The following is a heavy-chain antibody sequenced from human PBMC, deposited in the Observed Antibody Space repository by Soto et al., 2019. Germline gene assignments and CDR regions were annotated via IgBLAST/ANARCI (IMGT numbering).Heavy chain of an antibody. D-gene: IGHD1-1*01. CDR2: ISAHNGNT. CDR3: ARGRYGDY. Sequence: QVHLVQSGAEGKKPGASVKVSCKASGYTFTSYGITWVRQAPGQGLEWMGWISAHNGNTDYAQKLQGRVIVTRDTSTSTAYMELRGLISDDTAVYYCARGRYGDYWGQGALVTVSS. V-gene: IGHV1-18*01. J-gene: IGHJ4*02. CDR1: GYTFTSYG.